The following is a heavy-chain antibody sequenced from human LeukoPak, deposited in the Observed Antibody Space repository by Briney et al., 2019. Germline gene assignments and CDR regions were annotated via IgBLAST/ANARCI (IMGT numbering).Heavy chain of an antibody. V-gene: IGHV4-4*07. CDR1: GGSISSYY. D-gene: IGHD6-19*01. CDR2: IYTSGST. Sequence: SETLSLTCTVSGGSISSYYWSWIRQPAGKGLEWIGRIYTSGSTNYNPSLKSRVTMSVDTSKNQFSLKLSSATAADTAVYYCASRPRISSGWPTSDAFDIWGQGTMVTVSS. J-gene: IGHJ3*02. CDR3: ASRPRISSGWPTSDAFDI.